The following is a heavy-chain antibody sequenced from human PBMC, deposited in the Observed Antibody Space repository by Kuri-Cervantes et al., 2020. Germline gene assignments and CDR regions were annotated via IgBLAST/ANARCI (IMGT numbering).Heavy chain of an antibody. J-gene: IGHJ4*02. Sequence: ASVKVSCKVSGYTLTELSIHWVRQTPGKGLEWMGGFDPIDGETTYAQNFQGRVTMTEDRSADTAYMELRSLRSEDTAVYYCATSGQVYYDILTEWGQGTLVTVSS. D-gene: IGHD3-9*01. CDR2: FDPIDGET. V-gene: IGHV1-24*01. CDR1: GYTLTELS. CDR3: ATSGQVYYDILTE.